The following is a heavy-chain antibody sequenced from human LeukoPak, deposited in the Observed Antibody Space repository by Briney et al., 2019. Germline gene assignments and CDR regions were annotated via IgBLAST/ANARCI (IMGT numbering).Heavy chain of an antibody. CDR1: GFTFSSYG. CDR3: AKEALFGELADY. J-gene: IGHJ4*02. V-gene: IGHV3-33*06. D-gene: IGHD3-10*02. CDR2: IWYDGSNK. Sequence: GRSLRLSCAASGFTFSSYGMHWVRQAPGKGLEWVAVIWYDGSNKYYADSVKGRFTISRDNSKNTLYLQMNSLRAEDTAVYYCAKEALFGELADYWGQGTLVTVSS.